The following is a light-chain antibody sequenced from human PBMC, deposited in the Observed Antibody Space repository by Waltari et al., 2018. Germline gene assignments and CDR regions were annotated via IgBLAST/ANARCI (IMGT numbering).Light chain of an antibody. CDR1: SSNIGRTY. CDR2: RNN. Sequence: QSVLTQPPSASGTPGQRVTISCSGSSSNIGRTYVYWYQQFPGTAPKLLVYRNNERPSGVPDRISGSKSGTSASLAISGLRSEDEADYYCATWDGSLTAWVFGGGTKLTVL. J-gene: IGLJ3*02. V-gene: IGLV1-47*01. CDR3: ATWDGSLTAWV.